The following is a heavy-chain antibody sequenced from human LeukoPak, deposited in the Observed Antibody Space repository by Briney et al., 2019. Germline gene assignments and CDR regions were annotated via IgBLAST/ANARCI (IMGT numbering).Heavy chain of an antibody. CDR3: AKGRTIFGVVLDAFDI. CDR2: ISWNSGSI. CDR1: GFTFDDYA. D-gene: IGHD3-3*01. V-gene: IGHV3-9*03. Sequence: PGRSLRLSCAASGFTFDDYAMHWVRQAPGKGLEWVSGISWNSGSIGYADSVKGRFTISRDNAKNSLYLQMNSLRAEDMALYYCAKGRTIFGVVLDAFDIWGQGTMVTVSS. J-gene: IGHJ3*02.